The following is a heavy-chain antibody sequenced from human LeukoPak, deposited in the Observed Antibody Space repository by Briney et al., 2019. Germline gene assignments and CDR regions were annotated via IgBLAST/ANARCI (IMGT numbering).Heavy chain of an antibody. CDR3: ARGLCSGGSCYPFDY. Sequence: ASVKVPCKASGYTFTSYGISWVRQAPGQGLEWMGWISAYNGNTNYPLKLQGRVTMTTDTSTSTAYMDLRSLRYDDTAVYYCARGLCSGGSCYPFDYWGQGTMVTVSS. CDR1: GYTFTSYG. D-gene: IGHD2-15*01. J-gene: IGHJ4*02. CDR2: ISAYNGNT. V-gene: IGHV1-18*01.